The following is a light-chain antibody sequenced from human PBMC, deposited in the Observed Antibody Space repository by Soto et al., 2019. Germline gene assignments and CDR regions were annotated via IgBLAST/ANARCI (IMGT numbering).Light chain of an antibody. V-gene: IGKV3-20*01. J-gene: IGKJ1*01. CDR2: GAS. CDR1: QSVTSSF. Sequence: EIVFTQSPGTLSLSPGERAALSCGASQSVTSSFLAWYQQKPGQAPRLLIYGASSRATAIPDRFSGSGSGTDFTLTISRLEPEDFAVYYCQHYQTFGQGTKVDIK. CDR3: QHYQT.